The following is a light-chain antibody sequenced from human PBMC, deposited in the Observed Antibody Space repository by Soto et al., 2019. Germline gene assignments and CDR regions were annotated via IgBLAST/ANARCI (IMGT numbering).Light chain of an antibody. CDR3: SSYTDSGTVI. J-gene: IGLJ2*01. Sequence: QSVLTQPASVSGSPGQSITISCTGTSSDVGGYNYVSWYQQHPGKAPKLMIYDVTNRPSGVSNRFSGSKSGNTASLTISGLQAEDEDDYYCSSYTDSGTVIFGGGTKVTVL. CDR1: SSDVGGYNY. CDR2: DVT. V-gene: IGLV2-14*03.